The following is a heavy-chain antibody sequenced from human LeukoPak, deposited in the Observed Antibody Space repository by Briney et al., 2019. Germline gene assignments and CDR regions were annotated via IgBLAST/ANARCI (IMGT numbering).Heavy chain of an antibody. D-gene: IGHD5-18*01. CDR1: GGSISSSSYY. J-gene: IGHJ4*02. CDR2: IYYSGST. CDR3: ARTHTAMVMGDY. V-gene: IGHV4-39*07. Sequence: PSETLSLTCTVSGGSISSSSYYWGWIRQPPGKGLEWIGSIYYSGSTYYNPSLKSRVTISVDTSKNQFSLNLSSVTAADTAVYYCARTHTAMVMGDYWGQGTLVTVSS.